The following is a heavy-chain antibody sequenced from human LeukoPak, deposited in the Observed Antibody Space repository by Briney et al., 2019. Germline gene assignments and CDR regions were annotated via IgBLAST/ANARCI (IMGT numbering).Heavy chain of an antibody. CDR3: AKDRGYCTNGVCYTPY. J-gene: IGHJ4*02. CDR2: ISGSGGST. V-gene: IGHV3-23*01. CDR1: GFTFSSYA. D-gene: IGHD2-8*01. Sequence: SGRSLRLSCAASGFTFSSYAMSWVRQAPGKGLEWVSAISGSGGSTYYADSVKGRFTISRDNSKNTLYLQMNSLRAEDTAVYYCAKDRGYCTNGVCYTPYWGQGTLVTVSS.